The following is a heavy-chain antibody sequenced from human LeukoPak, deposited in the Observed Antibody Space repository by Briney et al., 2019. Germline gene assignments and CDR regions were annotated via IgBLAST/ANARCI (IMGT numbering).Heavy chain of an antibody. V-gene: IGHV1-2*02. Sequence: GASVKASCKASGYTFTGYYMHWVRQAPGQGLEWMGWINPNSGGTNYAQKFQGRVTMTRDTSISTAYMELSRLRSDDTAVYYCAREDIVVVPAAVNWFDPWGQGTLVTVSS. CDR1: GYTFTGYY. CDR2: INPNSGGT. CDR3: AREDIVVVPAAVNWFDP. J-gene: IGHJ5*02. D-gene: IGHD2-2*01.